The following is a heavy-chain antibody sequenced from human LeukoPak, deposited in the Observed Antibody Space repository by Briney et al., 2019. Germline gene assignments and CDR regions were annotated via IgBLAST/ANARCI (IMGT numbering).Heavy chain of an antibody. CDR1: GGSISSSSYY. V-gene: IGHV4-39*07. CDR2: IYYSGST. D-gene: IGHD6-6*01. CDR3: ARSHPPYSSSSVGHWFDP. Sequence: SETLSLTCTVSGGSISSSSYYWGWIRQPPGKGLEWIGSIYYSGSTYYNPSLKSRVTISVDTSKNQFSLKLSSVTAADTAVYYCARSHPPYSSSSVGHWFDPWGQGTLVTVSS. J-gene: IGHJ5*02.